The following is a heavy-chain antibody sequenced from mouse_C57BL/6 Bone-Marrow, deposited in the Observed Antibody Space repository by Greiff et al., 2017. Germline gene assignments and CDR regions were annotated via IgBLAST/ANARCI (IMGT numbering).Heavy chain of an antibody. V-gene: IGHV3-8*01. J-gene: IGHJ1*03. CDR1: GYSITSDY. D-gene: IGHD1-1*01. CDR2: ISYSGST. Sequence: DVQLQESGPGLAKPSQTLSLTCSVTGYSITSDYRNWIRKFPGNKLEYMGYISYSGSTYYNPSLKSRISITRDTSKNQYYLQLNSVTTEDTATYYCARLGAHITTVVERYFDVWGTGTTVTVSS. CDR3: ARLGAHITTVVERYFDV.